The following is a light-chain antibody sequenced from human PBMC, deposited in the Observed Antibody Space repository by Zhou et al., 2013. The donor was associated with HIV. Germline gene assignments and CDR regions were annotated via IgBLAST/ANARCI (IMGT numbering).Light chain of an antibody. V-gene: IGKV3-20*01. Sequence: DIVLTQSPGTLSLSPGDRATLSCRASQSVNSGSLAWYQQIPHQAPRLLIYGASSRATGIPDRFSGSGSETDFTLTISRLEPEDFAVYYCHQYGTSPWTFGQGTKGGNQT. CDR3: HQYGTSPWT. CDR1: QSVNSGS. CDR2: GAS. J-gene: IGKJ1*01.